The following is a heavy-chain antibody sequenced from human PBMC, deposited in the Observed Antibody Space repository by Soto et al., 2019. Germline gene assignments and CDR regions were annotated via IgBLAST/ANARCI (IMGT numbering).Heavy chain of an antibody. V-gene: IGHV3-49*03. J-gene: IGHJ4*02. CDR3: TSGSLTRSADFDX. D-gene: IGHD2-15*01. CDR2: IRSKAYGGTT. Sequence: GSLRLSCTASGFTFGDYAMSWFRQAPGKGLEWVGFIRSKAYGGTTEYAASVKGRFTISRDDSKSIAYLQMNSLKTEDTAVYYCTSGSLTRSADFDXWGQGTLVTVSX. CDR1: GFTFGDYA.